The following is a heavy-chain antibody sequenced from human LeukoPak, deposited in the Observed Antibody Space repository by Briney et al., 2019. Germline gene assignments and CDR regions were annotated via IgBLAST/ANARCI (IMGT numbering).Heavy chain of an antibody. CDR2: IKQDGSEK. V-gene: IGHV3-7*03. D-gene: IGHD4-17*01. J-gene: IGHJ5*02. CDR3: ARDQYATVTPNWFDP. Sequence: PGGYLRLSCAASGFTFSSYWMSWVRQAPGKGLEWVANIKQDGSEKYYVDSVKGRLTISRDNAKNSLYLQMNSLRAEDTAVYYCARDQYATVTPNWFDPWGQGTLVTVSS. CDR1: GFTFSSYW.